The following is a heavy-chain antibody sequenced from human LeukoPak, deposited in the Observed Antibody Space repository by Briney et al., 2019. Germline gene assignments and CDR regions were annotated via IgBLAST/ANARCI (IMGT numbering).Heavy chain of an antibody. CDR1: EFTLSSYG. Sequence: GGPLRLSCAASEFTLSSYGMHWLRQARDKGLEWAAYIRYDGSNKYYADSVKGRFTISRDNSKNTLYLQMNSLRAEDTAVYYCAKGSSAWYGACVDYWGKGTLVTVSS. CDR3: AKGSSAWYGACVDY. V-gene: IGHV3-30*02. J-gene: IGHJ4*02. CDR2: IRYDGSNK. D-gene: IGHD6-19*01.